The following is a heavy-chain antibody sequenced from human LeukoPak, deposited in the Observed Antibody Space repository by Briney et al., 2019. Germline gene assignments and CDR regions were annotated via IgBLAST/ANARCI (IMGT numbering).Heavy chain of an antibody. V-gene: IGHV1-2*02. CDR1: GGTFNSYA. CDR2: INPNNGGT. Sequence: SSVTVSYKASGGTFNSYAISWVRQAPGQGLEWMGWINPNNGGTNSAQKFQGRVTMTRDTSIGTAYMELNRLTYDDTAVYYCGRDRHWNQGNFDYWGQGTLVTVSS. J-gene: IGHJ4*02. CDR3: GRDRHWNQGNFDY. D-gene: IGHD1-1*01.